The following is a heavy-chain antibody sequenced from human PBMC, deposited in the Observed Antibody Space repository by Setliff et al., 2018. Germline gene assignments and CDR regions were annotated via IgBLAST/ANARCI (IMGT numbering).Heavy chain of an antibody. CDR1: GFTFSNYA. CDR2: IRGSGGGT. V-gene: IGHV3-23*01. D-gene: IGHD4-17*01. Sequence: GGSLRLSCAASGFTFSNYAMTWVRQAPGKGLEWVSTIRGSGGGTYHADSVKGRFAISRDNSKNTLYLQLNSLRADDTAVYYCAKSMTTEIYFDYWGQGTLVTVSS. CDR3: AKSMTTEIYFDY. J-gene: IGHJ4*02.